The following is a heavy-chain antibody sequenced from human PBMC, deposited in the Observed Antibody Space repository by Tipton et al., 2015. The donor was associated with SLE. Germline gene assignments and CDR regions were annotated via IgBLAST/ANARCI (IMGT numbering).Heavy chain of an antibody. D-gene: IGHD2-21*01. Sequence: LRLSCAVYGGSFSGYYWSWIRQPPGKGLEWIGEINHSGSTNCNPSLKSRVTISVDTSKNQFSLKLSSVTAADTAVYYCARGPLCGGDCSYYFDYWGQGTLVTVSS. CDR1: GGSFSGYY. V-gene: IGHV4-34*01. J-gene: IGHJ4*02. CDR2: INHSGST. CDR3: ARGPLCGGDCSYYFDY.